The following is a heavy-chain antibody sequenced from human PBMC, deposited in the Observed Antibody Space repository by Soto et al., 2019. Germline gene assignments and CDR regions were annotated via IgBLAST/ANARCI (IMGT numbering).Heavy chain of an antibody. CDR2: IXSDGSST. V-gene: IGHV3-74*01. J-gene: IGHJ3*02. D-gene: IGHD3-22*01. CDR1: GFTFSSYW. Sequence: EVQLVESGGGLVQPGGSLRLSCAASGFTFSSYWMHWVRQAPGKGLXXXXXIXSDGSSTSYADSVKGRFTISRDNAKNTLYLQMNSLRAEDTAVYYCARERDYYDSSGYYYTYDAFDIWGQGTMVTVSS. CDR3: ARERDYYDSSGYYYTYDAFDI.